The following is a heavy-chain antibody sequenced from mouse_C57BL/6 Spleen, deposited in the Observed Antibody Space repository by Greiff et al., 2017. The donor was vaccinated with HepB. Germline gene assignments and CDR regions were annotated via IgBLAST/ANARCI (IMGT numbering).Heavy chain of an antibody. J-gene: IGHJ3*01. V-gene: IGHV5-17*01. CDR1: GFTFSDYG. CDR2: ISSGSSTI. Sequence: EVMLVESGGGLVKPGGSLKLSCAASGFTFSDYGMHWVRQAPEKGLEWVAYISSGSSTIYYADTVKGRFTISRDNAKNTLFLQMTSLRSEDTAMYYCARRQLRLRGFAYWGQGTLVTVSA. CDR3: ARRQLRLRGFAY. D-gene: IGHD3-2*02.